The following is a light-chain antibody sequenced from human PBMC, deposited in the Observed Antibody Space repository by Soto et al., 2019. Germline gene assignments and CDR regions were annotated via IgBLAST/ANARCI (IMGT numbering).Light chain of an antibody. CDR2: AVS. J-gene: IGLJ2*01. Sequence: QSALTQPASVSGSPGQSITISCTGTISDVGGYNFVSWYQQHPGKAPKLMIFAVSNRPSGVSNRFSASKSGNTASLTISGLQAEDEAEYYCSSYTSSGALVLFGGGTKVTVL. V-gene: IGLV2-14*01. CDR3: SSYTSSGALVL. CDR1: ISDVGGYNF.